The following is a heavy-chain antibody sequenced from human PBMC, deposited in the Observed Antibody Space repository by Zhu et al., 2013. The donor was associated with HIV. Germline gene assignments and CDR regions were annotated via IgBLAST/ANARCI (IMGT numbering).Heavy chain of an antibody. D-gene: IGHD6-19*01. CDR1: GGTFSSYA. CDR3: ARDIAVAGIT. J-gene: IGHJ5*02. V-gene: IGHV1-2*02. CDR2: INPNSGGT. Sequence: VQLVQSGAEVKKPGSSVKVSCKASGGTFSSYAISWVRQAPGQGLEWMGWINPNSGGTNYAQKFQGRVTMTRDTSISTAYMELSRLRSDDTAVYYCARDIAVAGITWGQGTLVTVSS.